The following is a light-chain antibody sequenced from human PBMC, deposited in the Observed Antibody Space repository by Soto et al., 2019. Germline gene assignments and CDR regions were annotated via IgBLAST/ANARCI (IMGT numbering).Light chain of an antibody. CDR2: GTS. CDR1: QSVASRN. J-gene: IGKJ1*01. Sequence: EIVLTQSPGTLSLSPGERATLSCRASQSVASRNLAWYQQRSGQAPRLPIYGTSSRAIHTPDRFSGSGSGTDFTLTISDLEPEDFAVYFCQHFGNSLWTFGQGTKVDIK. CDR3: QHFGNSLWT. V-gene: IGKV3-20*01.